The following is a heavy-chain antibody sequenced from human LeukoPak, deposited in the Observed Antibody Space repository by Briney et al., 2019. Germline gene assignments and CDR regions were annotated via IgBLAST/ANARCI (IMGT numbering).Heavy chain of an antibody. D-gene: IGHD4-17*01. Sequence: KPSETLSLTCTVSGGSISSSSYYWGWIRQPPGKGLEWIGSIYYSGSTYYNPSLKSRVTISVDTSKNQFSLKLTSVTAADTAVYYCARYFDDLYNWFDPWGQGTLVTVSS. V-gene: IGHV4-39*07. CDR3: ARYFDDLYNWFDP. CDR2: IYYSGST. J-gene: IGHJ5*02. CDR1: GGSISSSSYY.